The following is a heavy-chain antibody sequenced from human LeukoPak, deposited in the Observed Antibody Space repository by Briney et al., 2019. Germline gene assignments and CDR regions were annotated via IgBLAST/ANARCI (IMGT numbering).Heavy chain of an antibody. CDR3: AKRGVVIRVILVGFHKEAYYFDS. CDR1: GISRSNYD. D-gene: IGHD3-22*01. CDR2: ISDSGGRT. Sequence: GGSLRLSCAVSGISRSNYDMSWVRQAPGKGLEWVAGISDSGGRTNYADSVKGRFTISRDNPKNTLYLQMNSLRAEDTAVYFCAKRGVVIRVILVGFHKEAYYFDSWGQGALVTVSS. J-gene: IGHJ4*02. V-gene: IGHV3-23*01.